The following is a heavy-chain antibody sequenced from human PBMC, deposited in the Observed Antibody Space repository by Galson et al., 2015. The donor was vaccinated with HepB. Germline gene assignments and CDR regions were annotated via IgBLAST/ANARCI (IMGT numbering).Heavy chain of an antibody. CDR3: AKDLGYCSAGSCYGMDV. J-gene: IGHJ6*02. D-gene: IGHD2-15*01. CDR1: GFTFSSYA. CDR2: ISGSGGPT. Sequence: SLRLSCAASGFTFSSYAMSWVRQAPGKGLEWVSVISGSGGPTYYADFVKGRFTISRDNSKNTVFLQMNSLRAEDTAVYYCAKDLGYCSAGSCYGMDVWGQGTTVTVSS. V-gene: IGHV3-23*01.